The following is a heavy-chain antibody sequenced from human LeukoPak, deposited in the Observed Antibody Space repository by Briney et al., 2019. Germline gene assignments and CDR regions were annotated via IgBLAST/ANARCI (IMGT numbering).Heavy chain of an antibody. D-gene: IGHD2-2*01. Sequence: GGSLRLSCVASGFTFSSYDMNWVRQAPGKGLEWVSSITSSSSDIYYADSVKGRFTISRDNAKNSLYLQMNSLRAEDTAVYYCARDRTEIVVVPAAVNYYYYYMDVWGKGTTVTVSS. CDR2: ITSSSSDI. J-gene: IGHJ6*03. V-gene: IGHV3-21*01. CDR1: GFTFSSYD. CDR3: ARDRTEIVVVPAAVNYYYYYMDV.